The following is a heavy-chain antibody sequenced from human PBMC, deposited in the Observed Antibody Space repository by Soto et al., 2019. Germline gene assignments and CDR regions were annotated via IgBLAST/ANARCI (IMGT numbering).Heavy chain of an antibody. D-gene: IGHD4-4*01. Sequence: ASAKVSCKAXRYTFTSYGISLLRECHGQGLEWILWISAYNGNTNYAQKLQGRVTMTTGTSTSTAYMELRSLRSDDTAVYYCARDGLRNSVTPGPYWGQGTLVTVSS. J-gene: IGHJ4*02. V-gene: IGHV1-18*04. CDR2: ISAYNGNT. CDR1: RYTFTSYG. CDR3: ARDGLRNSVTPGPY.